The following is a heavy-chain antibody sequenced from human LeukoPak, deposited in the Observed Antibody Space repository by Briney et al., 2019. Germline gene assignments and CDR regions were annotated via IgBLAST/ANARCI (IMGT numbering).Heavy chain of an antibody. V-gene: IGHV1-2*02. D-gene: IGHD5-24*01. CDR3: VRWGDGYIFDY. CDR1: GYTFTDFY. J-gene: IGHJ4*02. CDR2: ISPKWGNS. Sequence: ASVKVSCKASGYTFTDFYIHWVRQAPGQGLEWMGWISPKWGNSDSAPSFQGRVTLTRDLSTYTVYLELSSLRSDDTAIYYCVRWGDGYIFDYWGQGTLVPVSS.